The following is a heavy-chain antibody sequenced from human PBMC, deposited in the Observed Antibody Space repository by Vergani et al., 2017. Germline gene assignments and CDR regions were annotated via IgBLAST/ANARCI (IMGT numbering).Heavy chain of an antibody. Sequence: EVQLVESGGGLVQPGRSLRLSCAASGFTFDDYAMHWVRQAPGKGLEWVSGISWNSGSIGYAYSVKGRFTISRDNSKNTLYLQMNSLRAEDTAVYYSAKAGSITMVRGVITFDYWGQGTLVTVSS. D-gene: IGHD3-10*01. CDR1: GFTFDDYA. CDR2: ISWNSGSI. CDR3: AKAGSITMVRGVITFDY. V-gene: IGHV3-9*01. J-gene: IGHJ4*02.